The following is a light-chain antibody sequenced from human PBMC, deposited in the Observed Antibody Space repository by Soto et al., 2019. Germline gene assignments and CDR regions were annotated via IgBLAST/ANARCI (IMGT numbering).Light chain of an antibody. V-gene: IGLV1-44*01. CDR3: EEWDDSLNGVV. CDR1: SSNIGGNI. CDR2: GND. Sequence: QSVLTQPPSASGTPGQRVTISCSGSSSNIGGNIVNWYQQLPGTAPKLLIFGNDQRPSWVPDRFSGSKSGTSASLAISGLQSEDEANYYCEEWDDSLNGVVFGGGTKVTVL. J-gene: IGLJ2*01.